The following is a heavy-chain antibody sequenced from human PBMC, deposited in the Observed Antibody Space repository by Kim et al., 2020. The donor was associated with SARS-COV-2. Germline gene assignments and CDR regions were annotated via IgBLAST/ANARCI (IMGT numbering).Heavy chain of an antibody. CDR2: ISSSSSYI. Sequence: GGSLRLSCAASGFTFSSYSMNWVRQAPGKGLEWVSSISSSSSYIYYADSVKGRFTISRDNAKNSLYLQMNSLRAEDTAVYYCARDIEDDSSGYPIDYWGQGTLVTVSS. J-gene: IGHJ4*02. D-gene: IGHD3-22*01. CDR3: ARDIEDDSSGYPIDY. CDR1: GFTFSSYS. V-gene: IGHV3-21*01.